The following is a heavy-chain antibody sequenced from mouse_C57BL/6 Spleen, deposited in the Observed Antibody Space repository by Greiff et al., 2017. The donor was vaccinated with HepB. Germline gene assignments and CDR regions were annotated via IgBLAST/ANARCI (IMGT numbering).Heavy chain of an antibody. J-gene: IGHJ4*01. V-gene: IGHV5-4*01. CDR1: GFTFSSYA. Sequence: EVHLVESGGGLVKPGGSLKLSCAASGFTFSSYAMSWVRQTPEKRLEWVATISDGGSYTYYPDNVKGRFTISRDNAKNNLYLQMSHLKSEDTAMYYCARDYYSNYYAMDYWGQGTSVTVSS. D-gene: IGHD2-5*01. CDR3: ARDYYSNYYAMDY. CDR2: ISDGGSYT.